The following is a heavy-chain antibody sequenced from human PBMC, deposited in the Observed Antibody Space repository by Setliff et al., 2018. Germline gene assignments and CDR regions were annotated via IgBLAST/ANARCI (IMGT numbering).Heavy chain of an antibody. CDR1: GYTFTTYA. D-gene: IGHD3-10*01. CDR2: INTNTGNP. CDR3: ARASRFGTIKYRGDYYMDV. Sequence: ASVKVSCKASGYTFTTYAISWMRQAPGQGLEWMGWINTNTGNPSYAQGFTGRFVFSLDTSVSTAYLQISSLKAEDTALYYCARASRFGTIKYRGDYYMDVLGKGTTVTVSS. V-gene: IGHV7-4-1*02. J-gene: IGHJ6*03.